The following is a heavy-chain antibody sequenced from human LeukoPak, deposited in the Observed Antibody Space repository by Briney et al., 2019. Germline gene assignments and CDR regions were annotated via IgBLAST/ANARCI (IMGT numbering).Heavy chain of an antibody. J-gene: IGHJ4*02. CDR2: ISGSGGST. D-gene: IGHD2-15*01. V-gene: IGHV3-23*01. CDR3: AKDRVWYCSGGSCYDY. Sequence: GGSLRLSCAASGFTFSSYAMSWVRQAPGKGLEWVSAISGSGGSTYYADSVKGRFTISRDNSKNTLCLQMNSLRAEDTAVYYCAKDRVWYCSGGSCYDYWGQGTLVTVSS. CDR1: GFTFSSYA.